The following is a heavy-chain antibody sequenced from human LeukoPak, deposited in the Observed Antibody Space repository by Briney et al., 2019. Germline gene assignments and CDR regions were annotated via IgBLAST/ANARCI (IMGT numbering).Heavy chain of an antibody. CDR1: GFTFSSYS. V-gene: IGHV3-21*04. CDR3: ARVLRYCSGGNCYSGGLGYMDV. D-gene: IGHD2-15*01. CDR2: ISGSGSYI. Sequence: GGSLRLSCAASGFTFSSYSMNWVRQAPGKGLEWASAISGSGSYISYADSMKGRFTISRDSAKNSLFLQMNSLRAEDTAVYYCARVLRYCSGGNCYSGGLGYMDVWGKGTTVTISS. J-gene: IGHJ6*03.